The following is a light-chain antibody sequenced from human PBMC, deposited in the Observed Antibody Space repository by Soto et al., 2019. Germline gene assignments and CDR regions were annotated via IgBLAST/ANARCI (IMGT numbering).Light chain of an antibody. J-gene: IGLJ1*01. V-gene: IGLV2-14*01. CDR3: SSYTSSSTLV. CDR2: DVS. Sequence: QSALTQPASVSGSPGQSITISCTETSNDVGSYNYVSWYQQHPGKAPTLMIYDVSNRPSGVSSRFSGSKSGNTASLTISGLQAEDEADYYCSSYTSSSTLVFGTGTKLTVL. CDR1: SNDVGSYNY.